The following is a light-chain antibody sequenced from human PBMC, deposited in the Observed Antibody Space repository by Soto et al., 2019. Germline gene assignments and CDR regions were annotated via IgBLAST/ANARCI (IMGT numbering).Light chain of an antibody. CDR3: QQYYSYST. CDR2: DAS. Sequence: DIQMNHSLSTLSASVGDRVTMTCRASQSISSWLAWYQQKPGKAPKLLIYDASSWESGVPYRFSGSGSGTEFTLTIISLQADDFAAYYCQQYYSYSTFGQGTKVDIK. CDR1: QSISSW. V-gene: IGKV1-5*01. J-gene: IGKJ1*01.